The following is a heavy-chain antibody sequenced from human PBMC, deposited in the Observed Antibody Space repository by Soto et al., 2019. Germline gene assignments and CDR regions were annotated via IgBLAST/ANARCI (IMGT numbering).Heavy chain of an antibody. V-gene: IGHV1-18*01. Sequence: TSVKVTCKDSGYTYTSNGISWVRQAPGQGLEWMGWISAYNGNTNYAQKLQGRVTMTTDTSTSTAYMELRSLRSDDTAVYYCARDRWDIAAAGTRYYYYMDVWGKGTTVTVSS. J-gene: IGHJ6*03. CDR2: ISAYNGNT. CDR1: GYTYTSNG. D-gene: IGHD6-13*01. CDR3: ARDRWDIAAAGTRYYYYMDV.